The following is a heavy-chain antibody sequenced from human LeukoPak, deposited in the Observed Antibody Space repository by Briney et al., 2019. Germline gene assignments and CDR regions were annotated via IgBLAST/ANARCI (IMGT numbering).Heavy chain of an antibody. Sequence: KPSETLSLTCAVSGYSISSGYYWGWFRQPPGKELKWIGCMYHSGSTYDNPSLKSRVTISVDTSKNQFSLKLSSVTAADTAVYYCARQGGSSSPYYYYYMDVWGKGTTVTVSS. D-gene: IGHD6-13*01. CDR2: MYHSGST. CDR1: GYSISSGYY. CDR3: ARQGGSSSPYYYYYMDV. V-gene: IGHV4-38-2*01. J-gene: IGHJ6*03.